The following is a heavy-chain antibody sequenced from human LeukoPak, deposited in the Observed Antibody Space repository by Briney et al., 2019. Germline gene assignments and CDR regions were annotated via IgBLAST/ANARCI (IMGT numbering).Heavy chain of an antibody. CDR3: AKDDDWGRYKH. Sequence: PGGSLRLSCAASGFTFSSYEMNWVRQAPGKGLEWVSGISPSGGITYYTDSVKGRFTISRDNSKNTQSLQMNSLRAEDTAVYYCAKDDDWGRYKHWGQGTLVTVSS. CDR2: ISPSGGIT. CDR1: GFTFSSYE. V-gene: IGHV3-23*01. J-gene: IGHJ1*01. D-gene: IGHD3-16*01.